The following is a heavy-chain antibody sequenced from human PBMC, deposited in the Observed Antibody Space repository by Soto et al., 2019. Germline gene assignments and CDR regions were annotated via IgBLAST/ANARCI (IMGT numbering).Heavy chain of an antibody. Sequence: QVQVVQSGAEVKEPGDSVKVSCRASGYIFTSNDITWVRQAPGQGLEWMGWIRVRNGDTHYAPKFRGRVTVTRDTSTSTAYMELRSLRSDDTAVYYCARESRTWVDGVIGPGDYWGQGTLVTVSS. J-gene: IGHJ4*02. CDR2: IRVRNGDT. CDR1: GYIFTSND. CDR3: ARESRTWVDGVIGPGDY. D-gene: IGHD3-10*01. V-gene: IGHV1-18*01.